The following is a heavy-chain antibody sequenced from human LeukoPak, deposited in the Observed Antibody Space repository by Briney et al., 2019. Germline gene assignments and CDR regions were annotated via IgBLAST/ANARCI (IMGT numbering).Heavy chain of an antibody. Sequence: GASVKVSCKASGYTFTGYYMHWVRQAPGQGLEWMGRVNPNSGGTNYAQKFQGRVTMTRDTSISTAYMELSRLRSDDTAVYYCAREAVASYFDYWGQGTLVTVSS. D-gene: IGHD6-19*01. CDR1: GYTFTGYY. CDR3: AREAVASYFDY. CDR2: VNPNSGGT. J-gene: IGHJ4*02. V-gene: IGHV1-2*06.